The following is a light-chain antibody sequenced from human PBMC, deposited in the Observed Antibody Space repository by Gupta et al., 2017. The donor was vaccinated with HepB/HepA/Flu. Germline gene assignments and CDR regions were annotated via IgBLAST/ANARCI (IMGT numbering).Light chain of an antibody. Sequence: DIVMTQSPATLSVSPGERATLSCRASQSVSSNLAGYQQKPGQAPRLLIYGAATRATGILARCIGSGSCTEYTLTISSLQSEDVAVEYCQQYNSRSLRTFGGGTKVEIK. CDR3: QQYNSRSLRT. V-gene: IGKV3-15*01. CDR2: GAA. J-gene: IGKJ4*02. CDR1: QSVSSN.